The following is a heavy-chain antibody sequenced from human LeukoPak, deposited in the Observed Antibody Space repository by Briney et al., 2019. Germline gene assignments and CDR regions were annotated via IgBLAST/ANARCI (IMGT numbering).Heavy chain of an antibody. Sequence: SETLSLTCTVSGYSISSGYYWGWIRQPPGKGLEWIGSIYHSGSTYYNPSLKSRVTISVDTSKNQFSLKLSSVTAADTAVYYCARDGIHDYGDLRNYWGQGTLVTVSS. J-gene: IGHJ4*02. D-gene: IGHD4-17*01. CDR2: IYHSGST. CDR3: ARDGIHDYGDLRNY. V-gene: IGHV4-38-2*02. CDR1: GYSISSGYY.